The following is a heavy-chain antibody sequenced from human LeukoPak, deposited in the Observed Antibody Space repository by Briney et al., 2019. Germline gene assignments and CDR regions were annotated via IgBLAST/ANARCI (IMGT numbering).Heavy chain of an antibody. CDR2: FDPEDGDT. D-gene: IGHD5-18*01. Sequence: ASVKVSCKVSGYTLTELSMHWVRQAPGKGLEWMGRFDPEDGDTIYAQKFQGRVTMTADTSRDTVYMELSSLRSEDTAVYYCARTDTAMVLDVWGKGTTVTISS. CDR1: GYTLTELS. J-gene: IGHJ6*04. V-gene: IGHV1-24*01. CDR3: ARTDTAMVLDV.